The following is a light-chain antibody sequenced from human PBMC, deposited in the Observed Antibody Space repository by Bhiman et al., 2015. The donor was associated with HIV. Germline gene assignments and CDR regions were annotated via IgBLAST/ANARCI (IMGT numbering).Light chain of an antibody. V-gene: IGLV1-50*01. CDR1: SSNIGAGYD. J-gene: IGLJ1*01. Sequence: QSVLTQPPSVSGAPGQRVTISCTGSSSNIGAGYDVHWYQQVPGTAPKLLIYGNDNRPSGVPDRFSGSKSGTSASLVIRGLQSEDESEYYCATWDDNLSADYFFGTGTKVTVL. CDR3: ATWDDNLSADYF. CDR2: GND.